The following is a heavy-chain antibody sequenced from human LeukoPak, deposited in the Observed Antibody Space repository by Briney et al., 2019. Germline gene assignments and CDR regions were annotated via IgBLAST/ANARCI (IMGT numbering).Heavy chain of an antibody. CDR2: IYYSGST. J-gene: IGHJ5*02. CDR1: GGSISSYY. V-gene: IGHV4-59*01. CDR3: ARVEMATTSRNWFDP. Sequence: SSETLSLTCTVSGGSISSYYWSWIRQPPGKGLEWIGYIYYSGSTNYNPSLNSRVTISVDTSKNQFSLKLSSVTAADTAVYYCARVEMATTSRNWFDPWGQGTLVTVSS. D-gene: IGHD5-24*01.